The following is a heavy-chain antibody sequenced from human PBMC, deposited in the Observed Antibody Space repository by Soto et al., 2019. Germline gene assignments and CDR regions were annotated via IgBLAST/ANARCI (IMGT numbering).Heavy chain of an antibody. CDR1: GGSISSYY. Sequence: SETLSLTCTVSGGSISSYYWSWIRQPPGKGLEWIGYIYYSGSTNYNPSLKSRVTISVDTSKNQFSLRLSSVTAADTAVYYCARHVVRTKVFDYWGQGTLVTVSS. CDR2: IYYSGST. V-gene: IGHV4-59*08. J-gene: IGHJ4*02. CDR3: ARHVVRTKVFDY. D-gene: IGHD2-15*01.